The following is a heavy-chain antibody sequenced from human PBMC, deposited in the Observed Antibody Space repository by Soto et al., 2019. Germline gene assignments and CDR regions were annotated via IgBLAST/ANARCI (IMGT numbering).Heavy chain of an antibody. CDR2: ISGSDAGT. D-gene: IGHD2-2*01. V-gene: IGHV3-23*01. CDR1: GFTFSSHA. Sequence: EVQLLESGGGLVQPGGSLRLSCEASGFTFSSHAMSWVRQAPGKGLEWVSAISGSDAGTFDADSVRGRFTISRDNSKNTLYLHMTSLRVEDTAIYYCTTDPCTRSSCYFEFWGQGSLVTVSS. CDR3: TTDPCTRSSCYFEF. J-gene: IGHJ4*02.